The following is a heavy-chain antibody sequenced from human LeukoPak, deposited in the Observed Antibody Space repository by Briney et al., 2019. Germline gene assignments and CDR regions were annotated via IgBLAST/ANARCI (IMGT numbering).Heavy chain of an antibody. CDR1: GGSFSGYY. CDR2: INHSGST. V-gene: IGHV4-34*01. J-gene: IGHJ4*02. CDR3: ARQSGYDFSYFDY. D-gene: IGHD5-12*01. Sequence: PSETLSLTCAVYGGSFSGYYWSWIRQPPGKGLEWIGEINHSGSTNYNPSLKSRVTISVGTSKNQFSLKLSSVTAADTAVYYCARQSGYDFSYFDYWGQGTLVTVSS.